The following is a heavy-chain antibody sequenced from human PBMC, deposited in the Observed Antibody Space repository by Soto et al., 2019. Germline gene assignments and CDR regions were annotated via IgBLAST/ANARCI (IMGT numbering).Heavy chain of an antibody. V-gene: IGHV3-30*18. D-gene: IGHD3-22*01. Sequence: GGSLRLSCAASGFTLSSYGMHWVRQAPGKGLEWVAVISYDGSNKYYADSVKGRFTISRDNSKNTLYLQMNSLRAEDTAVYYCAKGPSVGVTMIVVPGAFDIWGQGTMVTVSS. J-gene: IGHJ3*02. CDR2: ISYDGSNK. CDR1: GFTLSSYG. CDR3: AKGPSVGVTMIVVPGAFDI.